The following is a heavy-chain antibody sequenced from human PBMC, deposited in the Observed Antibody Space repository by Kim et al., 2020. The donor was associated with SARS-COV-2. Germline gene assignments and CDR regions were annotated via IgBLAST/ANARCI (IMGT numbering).Heavy chain of an antibody. CDR3: ARRVGDVFDI. D-gene: IGHD3-16*01. Sequence: SPYYNPSVKSRVTISVDTSKNQFSLKLSSVTAADTAVYYCARRVGDVFDIWGQGTMVTVSS. J-gene: IGHJ3*02. V-gene: IGHV4-39*01. CDR2: SP.